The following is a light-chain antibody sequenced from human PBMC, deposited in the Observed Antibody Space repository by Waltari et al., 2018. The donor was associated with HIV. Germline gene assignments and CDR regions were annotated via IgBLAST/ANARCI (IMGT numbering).Light chain of an antibody. CDR3: ATWDVSLGASYV. V-gene: IGLV1-47*01. Sequence: QSVLTQPPSASGTPGQRVTISGSGTTSHVGNNFVSWYQQLPGTAPKLLIYRDNQRPSGVPSRFSGSMSGSSASLAISGLRSEDEGDYHCATWDVSLGASYVFGAGTKVTVL. J-gene: IGLJ1*01. CDR2: RDN. CDR1: TSHVGNNF.